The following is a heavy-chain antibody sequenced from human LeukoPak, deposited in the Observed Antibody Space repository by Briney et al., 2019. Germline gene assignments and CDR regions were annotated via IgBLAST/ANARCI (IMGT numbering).Heavy chain of an antibody. D-gene: IGHD1-20*01. CDR3: ARDGDNWNPDAFDI. V-gene: IGHV4-59*01. CDR2: IYYSGST. Sequence: SETLSLTCTVSGGSISSYYWSWIRQPPGKGLEWIGYIYYSGSTNYNPSLKSRVTISVDTSKNQFSLKLSSVTAADTAVYYCARDGDNWNPDAFDIWGQGTMVTVSS. J-gene: IGHJ3*02. CDR1: GGSISSYY.